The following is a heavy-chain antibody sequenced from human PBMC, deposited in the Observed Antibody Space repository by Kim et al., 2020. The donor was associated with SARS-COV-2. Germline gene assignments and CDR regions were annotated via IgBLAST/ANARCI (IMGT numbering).Heavy chain of an antibody. D-gene: IGHD4-17*01. J-gene: IGHJ6*03. CDR1: GFIFSSYA. V-gene: IGHV3-30*18. Sequence: GGSLRLSCSASGFIFSSYAMHWVRQAPGKGLEWVAVISHDGSNKYYADSVKGRFTISRDNSRNTLSVQMDSLRAEDTAMYYCAKGAYGVPYYYHYMDVWGRGTRDTVS. CDR2: ISHDGSNK. CDR3: AKGAYGVPYYYHYMDV.